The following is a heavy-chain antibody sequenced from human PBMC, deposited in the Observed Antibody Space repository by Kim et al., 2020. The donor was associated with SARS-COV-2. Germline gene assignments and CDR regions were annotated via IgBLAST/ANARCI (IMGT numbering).Heavy chain of an antibody. V-gene: IGHV4-31*03. CDR1: GGSISSGGYY. D-gene: IGHD3-10*01. Sequence: SETLSLTCTVSGGSISSGGYYWSWIRQHPGKGLEWIGYIYYSGSTYYNPSLKSRVTISVDTSKNQFSLKLSSVTAADTAVYYCARDPYGGNRDAFDIWGQGTMVTVSS. CDR3: ARDPYGGNRDAFDI. J-gene: IGHJ3*02. CDR2: IYYSGST.